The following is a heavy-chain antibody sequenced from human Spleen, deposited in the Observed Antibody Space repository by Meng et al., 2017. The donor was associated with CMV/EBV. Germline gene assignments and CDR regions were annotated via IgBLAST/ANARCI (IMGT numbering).Heavy chain of an antibody. CDR3: ARIKIGTTVDP. D-gene: IGHD1-7*01. V-gene: IGHV4-39*07. CDR2: IYYSGST. J-gene: IGHJ5*02. Sequence: CTVSGGSISSSSYYWGWIRQPPGKGLEWIGSIYYSGSTYYNPSLKSRVTISVDTSKNQFSLKLSSVTAADTAVYYCARIKIGTTVDPWGQGTLVTVSS. CDR1: GGSISSSSYY.